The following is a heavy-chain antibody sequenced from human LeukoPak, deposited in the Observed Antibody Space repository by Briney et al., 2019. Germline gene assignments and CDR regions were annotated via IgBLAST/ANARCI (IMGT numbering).Heavy chain of an antibody. CDR3: AGEAELIDKLFDY. D-gene: IGHD1-14*01. V-gene: IGHV1-2*02. CDR1: GYTFTAYY. J-gene: IGHJ4*02. CDR2: INPNSGGT. Sequence: GASVKVSCRASGYTFTAYYMHWVRQAPGQGLDWMGWINPNSGGTKYARNFQDRVTMTRDTSISTVYLELKRLRSDDTAIYYCAGEAELIDKLFDYWGQGSLVTVSP.